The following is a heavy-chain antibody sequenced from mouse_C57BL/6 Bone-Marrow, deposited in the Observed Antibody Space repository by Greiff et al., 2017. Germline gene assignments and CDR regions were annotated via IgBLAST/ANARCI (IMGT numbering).Heavy chain of an antibody. D-gene: IGHD2-3*01. CDR3: TRWLLPYWCFGV. V-gene: IGHV1-15*01. J-gene: IGHJ1*03. CDR1: GYTFTDYE. Sequence: VQLQQSGAELVRPGASVTLSCKASGYTFTDYEMHWVKQTPVHGLEWIGAIAPETGGTAYNQKFKGKAILTADKSSSTAYMELRSLTSEYSAVYYCTRWLLPYWCFGVWGTGTTVTVSS. CDR2: IAPETGGT.